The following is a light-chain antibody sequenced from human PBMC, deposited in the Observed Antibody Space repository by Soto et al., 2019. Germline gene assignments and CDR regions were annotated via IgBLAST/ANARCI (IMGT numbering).Light chain of an antibody. CDR2: DAS. Sequence: ELLLPPSPAPLSFSPVSSAPLSFISLPSVSSYLSWYQQIPGQAPRILIYDASDRATGIPARFSGSGSGTDFTLTIRRLETEDFAVYYCQQNTNWPPKINCGKGQRLAIK. J-gene: IGKJ5*01. V-gene: IGKV3-11*01. CDR3: QQNTNWPPKIN. CDR1: PSVSSY.